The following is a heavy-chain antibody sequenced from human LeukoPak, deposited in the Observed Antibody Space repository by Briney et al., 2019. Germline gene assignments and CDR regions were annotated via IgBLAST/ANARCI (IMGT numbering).Heavy chain of an antibody. Sequence: ASVKVSCKASGYTFTSYGISWVRQAPGQGLEWMGWISAYNGNTNYAQKLQGRVTMTTDTSTSTAYMELRSLRSDDTAVYYCARDYCSSTSCYFKGWFDPWGQGTLVTVSS. CDR2: ISAYNGNT. CDR3: ARDYCSSTSCYFKGWFDP. D-gene: IGHD2-2*01. CDR1: GYTFTSYG. J-gene: IGHJ5*02. V-gene: IGHV1-18*01.